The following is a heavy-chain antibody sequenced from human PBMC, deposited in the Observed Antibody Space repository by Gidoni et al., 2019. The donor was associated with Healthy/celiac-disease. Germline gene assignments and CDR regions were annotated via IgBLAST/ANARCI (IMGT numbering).Heavy chain of an antibody. J-gene: IGHJ6*02. CDR3: AKSGYSSGWYPYYYYGMDV. D-gene: IGHD6-19*01. Sequence: EVQLVESGGGLVQPGRSLRLSCAASGFTFDDYAMHWVRQAPGKGLEWVSGISWNSGSIGYADSVKGRFTISRDNAKNSLYLQMNSLRAEDTALYYCAKSGYSSGWYPYYYYGMDVWGQGTTVTVSS. CDR1: GFTFDDYA. V-gene: IGHV3-9*01. CDR2: ISWNSGSI.